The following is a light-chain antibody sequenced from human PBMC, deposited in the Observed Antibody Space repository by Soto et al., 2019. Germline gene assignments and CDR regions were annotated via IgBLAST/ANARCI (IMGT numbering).Light chain of an antibody. V-gene: IGKV1-39*01. CDR1: QTITTY. CDR2: DAS. Sequence: DIHLTQSPLSVSASVGDRVTITCRASQTITTYLNWYQQKPGRAPKLLIYDASTLQSGVPSTFSGSGSGTDFTLTVSSLQPDDVATYYCQQSYTMPYTFGPGTKLEIK. J-gene: IGKJ2*01. CDR3: QQSYTMPYT.